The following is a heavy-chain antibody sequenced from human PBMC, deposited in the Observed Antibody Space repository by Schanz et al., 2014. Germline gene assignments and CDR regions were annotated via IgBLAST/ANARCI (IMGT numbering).Heavy chain of an antibody. J-gene: IGHJ4*02. CDR2: IWFDGNNK. V-gene: IGHV3-33*06. Sequence: VQLVESGGGFVQPGRSLRLSCAASGFTFSAYGMHWVRQAPGKGLEWVAVIWFDGNNKFYADSVKGRFTISRDNSKNMLYLQMNSLRADDTAVYYCAKKGGDYGSGSYQIIDDWGQGTLVTVSS. CDR1: GFTFSAYG. D-gene: IGHD3-10*01. CDR3: AKKGGDYGSGSYQIIDD.